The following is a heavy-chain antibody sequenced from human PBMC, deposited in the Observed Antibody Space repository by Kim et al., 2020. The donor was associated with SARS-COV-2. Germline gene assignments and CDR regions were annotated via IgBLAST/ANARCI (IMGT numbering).Heavy chain of an antibody. J-gene: IGHJ4*02. V-gene: IGHV7-4-1*02. CDR3: ARGPHF. Sequence: ASVKVSCKTSGYTFTSFGMNWVRQAPGRGLEWMGWISANTGNPTYAQGFTGRFVFSLDTSVSTVYLQISSLKPEDTAVYYCARGPHFWGQGTLVTVAS. CDR2: ISANTGNP. CDR1: GYTFTSFG. D-gene: IGHD3-3*02.